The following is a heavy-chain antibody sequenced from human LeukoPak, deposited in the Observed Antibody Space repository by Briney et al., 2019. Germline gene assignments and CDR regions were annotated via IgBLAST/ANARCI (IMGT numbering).Heavy chain of an antibody. CDR2: IYYSGST. Sequence: SETLSLTCTVSGGSISSYYWSWTRQPPGKGLEWIGYIYYSGSTNYNPSLKSRVTISVDTSKNQFSLKLSSVTAADTAVYYCARDLDGSATNWFDPWGQGTLVTVSS. CDR3: ARDLDGSATNWFDP. V-gene: IGHV4-59*01. CDR1: GGSISSYY. D-gene: IGHD3-10*01. J-gene: IGHJ5*02.